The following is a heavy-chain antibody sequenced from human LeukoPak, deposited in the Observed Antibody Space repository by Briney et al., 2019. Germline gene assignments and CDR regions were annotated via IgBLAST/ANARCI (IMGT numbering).Heavy chain of an antibody. V-gene: IGHV3-21*01. D-gene: IGHD2-15*01. CDR1: GFTFSSYS. J-gene: IGHJ5*02. Sequence: GGSLRLSCAASGFTFSSYSVNWVRQAPGKGLEWVSSISSSSSYIYYADSVKGRFTISRDNAKNSLYLQMNSLRAEDTAVYYCARDGVRDYCSGGSCYSEAWFDPWGQGTLVTVSS. CDR3: ARDGVRDYCSGGSCYSEAWFDP. CDR2: ISSSSSYI.